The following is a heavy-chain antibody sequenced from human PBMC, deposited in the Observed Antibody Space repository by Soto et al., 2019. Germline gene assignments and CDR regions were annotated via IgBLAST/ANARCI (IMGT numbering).Heavy chain of an antibody. Sequence: QVQLVQSGAEVKKPGASVKVSCTASGYTFTSYAMHWVRQAPGQRLEWMGWINAGNGNTKYSQKFQGRVTITRDTSASTAYMELSSLRSEDTAVYYCARASRYCPNGVCYTPPSYYYYYMDVWGNGTTVTVSS. J-gene: IGHJ6*03. CDR3: ARASRYCPNGVCYTPPSYYYYYMDV. CDR2: INAGNGNT. CDR1: GYTFTSYA. D-gene: IGHD2-8*01. V-gene: IGHV1-3*01.